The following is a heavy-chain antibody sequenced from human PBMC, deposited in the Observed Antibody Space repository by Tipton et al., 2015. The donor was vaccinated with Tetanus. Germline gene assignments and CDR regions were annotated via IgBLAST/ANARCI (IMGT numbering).Heavy chain of an antibody. V-gene: IGHV5-51*01. Sequence: QLLQSGGEVKKPGESLKISCKGSGYIFNNYWIGWVRQKPGKGLEWMGIIYPGDSDTRYSPSFQGQVTIPVDKSINTAYLQWSSLKASDTSMFYCARAHCTDGVCNFDFWGQGALVTVAS. CDR1: GYIFNNYW. CDR3: ARAHCTDGVCNFDF. CDR2: IYPGDSDT. D-gene: IGHD2-8*01. J-gene: IGHJ4*02.